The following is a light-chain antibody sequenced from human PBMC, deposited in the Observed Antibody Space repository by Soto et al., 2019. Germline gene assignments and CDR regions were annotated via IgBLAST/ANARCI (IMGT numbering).Light chain of an antibody. Sequence: AIQMTQSPSSLSASVGDRVTISCRASQDIRTELGWYQQKPGKAPKLLIYATSTLQGGVPSRFSGSGSGAEFTLTISSLQPEDFATYYCLQDHSYPRTFGQGTNVEI. J-gene: IGKJ1*01. CDR1: QDIRTE. CDR2: ATS. CDR3: LQDHSYPRT. V-gene: IGKV1-6*01.